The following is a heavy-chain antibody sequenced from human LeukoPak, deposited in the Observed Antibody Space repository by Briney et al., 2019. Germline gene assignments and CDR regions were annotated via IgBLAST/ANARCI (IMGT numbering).Heavy chain of an antibody. V-gene: IGHV1-2*02. J-gene: IGHJ4*02. CDR3: ARGSSSSYHYFDY. CDR1: GYTFTGYY. D-gene: IGHD6-13*01. CDR2: INPNSGGT. Sequence: GASVKVSCKASGYTFTGYYMHWVRQAPGQGLEWMGWINPNSGGTNYAQKFQGRVTMTRDTSISTAYMELSRLRSDDTAVYYCARGSSSSYHYFDYWGQGTLVTVSS.